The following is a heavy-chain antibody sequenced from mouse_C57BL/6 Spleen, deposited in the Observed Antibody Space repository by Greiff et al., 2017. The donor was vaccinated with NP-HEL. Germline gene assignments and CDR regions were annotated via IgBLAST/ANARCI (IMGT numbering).Heavy chain of an antibody. CDR1: GYTFTTYP. J-gene: IGHJ3*01. Sequence: QVQLKESGAELVKPGASVKMSCKASGYTFTTYPIEWVKQTHGKSLEWIGNFHPYNDDTKYNEKFKGKATLTVEKSSSTVYLELSRLTSDDSAVYYCARRNYDYDGAWFAYWGQGTLVTVSA. CDR2: FHPYNDDT. D-gene: IGHD2-4*01. CDR3: ARRNYDYDGAWFAY. V-gene: IGHV1-47*01.